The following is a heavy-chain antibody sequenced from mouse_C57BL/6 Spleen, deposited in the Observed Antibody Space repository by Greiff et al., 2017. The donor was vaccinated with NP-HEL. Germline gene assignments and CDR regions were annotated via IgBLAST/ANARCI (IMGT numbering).Heavy chain of an antibody. J-gene: IGHJ3*01. CDR2: IHPHSGST. CDR1: GYTFTSYW. D-gene: IGHD2-4*01. CDR3: AREDYEYDGGAWFAY. V-gene: IGHV1-64*01. Sequence: QVQLKQPGAELVKPGASVQLSCKASGYTFTSYWMHWVKQRPGQGLEWIGMIHPHSGSTNYHEKFKSKATLTVDKSSSTDYMQLRSLTSEDSAVYYCAREDYEYDGGAWFAYWGQGTLVTVSA.